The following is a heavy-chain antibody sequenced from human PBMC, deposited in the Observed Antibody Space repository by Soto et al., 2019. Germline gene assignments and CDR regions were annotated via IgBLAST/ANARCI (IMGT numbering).Heavy chain of an antibody. V-gene: IGHV1-69*01. CDR2: IIPMFGTA. D-gene: IGHD3-22*01. J-gene: IGHJ4*02. CDR1: GGTFNNHA. Sequence: QVQLVQSGAEVKKPGSSVTVSCKASGGTFNNHAISWVRQAPGQGLEWMGGIIPMFGTANYARKFQGRVTITADESTSTAYMELRSLRSEDTAVYYCARGVHYDSSGYYYFYWGQGTLVTVSS. CDR3: ARGVHYDSSGYYYFY.